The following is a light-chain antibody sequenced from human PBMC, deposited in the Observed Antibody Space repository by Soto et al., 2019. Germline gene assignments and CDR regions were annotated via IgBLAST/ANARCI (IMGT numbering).Light chain of an antibody. CDR3: MQTTHWPYT. CDR1: QSLVSSSDGNTY. Sequence: DVVVPQSPLSLPVTLGQPASISCRSSQSLVSSSDGNTYLSWFQQRPGQSPRRLIYRVSNRDSRVTDRFSGSGSGTDFTLKISRLEAEDVGMYFCMQTTHWPYTFGQGTKLEIK. V-gene: IGKV2-30*01. CDR2: RVS. J-gene: IGKJ2*01.